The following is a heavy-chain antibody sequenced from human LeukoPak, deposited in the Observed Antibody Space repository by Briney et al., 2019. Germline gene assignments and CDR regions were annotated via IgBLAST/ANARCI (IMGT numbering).Heavy chain of an antibody. CDR2: IYHSEST. CDR3: ARQRSLGESGFGY. V-gene: IGHV4-59*08. J-gene: IGHJ4*02. Sequence: PSETLSLTCTVSGGSISSYYWGWIRQSPGKGLEWIGYIYHSESTNYNPSLKSRVTISVDTSKNQFSLKLSSVTAADTALYYCARQRSLGESGFGYWGQGTLVTVSS. CDR1: GGSISSYY. D-gene: IGHD3-16*01.